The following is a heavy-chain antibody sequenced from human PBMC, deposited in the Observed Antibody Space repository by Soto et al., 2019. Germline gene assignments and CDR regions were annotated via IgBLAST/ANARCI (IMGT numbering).Heavy chain of an antibody. CDR2: IWYDGSNK. CDR3: ARDGLAYCGGDCYSNLDY. Sequence: QVQLVESGGGVVQPGRSLRLSCAASGFTFSSYGMHWVRQAPGKGLEWVAVIWYDGSNKYYADSVKGRFTISRDNSKNTLYLQMNSLRAEDTAVYYCARDGLAYCGGDCYSNLDYWGQGTLVTVSS. V-gene: IGHV3-33*01. D-gene: IGHD2-21*02. J-gene: IGHJ4*02. CDR1: GFTFSSYG.